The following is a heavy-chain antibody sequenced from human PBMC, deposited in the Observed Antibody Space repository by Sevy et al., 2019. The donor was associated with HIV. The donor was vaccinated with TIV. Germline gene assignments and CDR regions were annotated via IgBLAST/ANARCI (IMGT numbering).Heavy chain of an antibody. V-gene: IGHV3-30-3*01. D-gene: IGHD3-9*01. J-gene: IGHJ4*02. CDR2: ISYDGSNK. Sequence: GGSLRLSCAASGFTFSSYAMHWVRQAPGKGLEWVAVISYDGSNKYYADSVKGRFTISRDNSKNRLYLQMNSLRAEETAVYYCARDHLSYDILTGGGSAFDYWGQGTLVTVSS. CDR1: GFTFSSYA. CDR3: ARDHLSYDILTGGGSAFDY.